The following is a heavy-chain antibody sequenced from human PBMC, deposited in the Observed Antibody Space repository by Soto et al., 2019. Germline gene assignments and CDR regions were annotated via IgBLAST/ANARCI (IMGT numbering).Heavy chain of an antibody. V-gene: IGHV3-53*01. CDR3: ASDSYSGYDFDY. J-gene: IGHJ4*02. D-gene: IGHD5-12*01. CDR1: GFTVSSNY. CDR2: IYSGGST. Sequence: GGSLRLSRAASGFTVSSNYMSWVRQAPGKGLEWVSVIYSGGSTYYADSVKGRFTISRDNSKNTLYLQMNSLRAEDTAVYYCASDSYSGYDFDYWGQGTLVTVSS.